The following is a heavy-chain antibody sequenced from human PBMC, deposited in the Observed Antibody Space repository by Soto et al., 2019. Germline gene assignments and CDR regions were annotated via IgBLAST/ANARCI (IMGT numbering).Heavy chain of an antibody. CDR2: ITYDGSFH. V-gene: IGHV3-30*18. J-gene: IGHJ4*02. Sequence: GGSLEIACQASSFNFDNSVMHWVRQAPGKGLEWVAVITYDGSFHYYADSVNGRFTIPRDNSKNTLFLHLNTLKPEDTAVYHCAKDRVGGTFYTPLGFWGQGTLVTVSS. CDR3: AKDRVGGTFYTPLGF. CDR1: SFNFDNSV. D-gene: IGHD1-7*01.